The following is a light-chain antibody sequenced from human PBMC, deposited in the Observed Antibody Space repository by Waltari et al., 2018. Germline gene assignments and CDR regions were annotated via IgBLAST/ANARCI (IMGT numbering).Light chain of an antibody. CDR2: GAS. J-gene: IGKJ2*01. CDR3: QQYGFSPEYT. V-gene: IGKV3-20*01. Sequence: EIVLTQSPGTLSLSPGERATLSCRASQSVSSNYLAWYQQKPGQAPRLLIPGASSRATGVPDRFNGSGSGTDFTLTISRLEPEDFAMYYCQQYGFSPEYTFGQRTKLEIK. CDR1: QSVSSNY.